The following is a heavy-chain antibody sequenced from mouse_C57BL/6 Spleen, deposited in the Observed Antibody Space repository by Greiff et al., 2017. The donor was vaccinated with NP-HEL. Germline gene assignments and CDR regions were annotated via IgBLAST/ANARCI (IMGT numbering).Heavy chain of an antibody. Sequence: VQLQQSGTELVKPGASVKLSCKASGYTFTSYWMHWVKQRPGQGLEWIGNINPSNGGTNYNEKFKSKATLTVDKSSSTAYMQLSSLTSEDSAVYYCARERDGYDGWFAYWGQGTLVTVSA. D-gene: IGHD2-2*01. CDR2: INPSNGGT. V-gene: IGHV1-53*01. CDR1: GYTFTSYW. J-gene: IGHJ3*01. CDR3: ARERDGYDGWFAY.